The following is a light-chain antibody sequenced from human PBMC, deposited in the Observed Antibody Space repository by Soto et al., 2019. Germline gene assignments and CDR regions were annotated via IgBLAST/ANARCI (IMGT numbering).Light chain of an antibody. CDR1: SSNIGAGYD. J-gene: IGLJ7*01. CDR2: DNN. Sequence: QSVLTQPPSVSGAPGQRVTISCTGSSSNIGAGYDVHWYQQLPGTAPKLLIYDNNNRPSGVPDRFSVSKSGTSASLAITVLQAEDEADYYCQSYDSRLSGSVFGGGTQLTVL. V-gene: IGLV1-40*01. CDR3: QSYDSRLSGSV.